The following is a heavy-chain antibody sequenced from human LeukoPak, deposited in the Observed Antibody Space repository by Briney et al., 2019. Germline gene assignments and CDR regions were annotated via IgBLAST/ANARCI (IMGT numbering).Heavy chain of an antibody. J-gene: IGHJ4*02. Sequence: PGGSLRLSCAASGFTFSRYGMHWVRQAPGKGLEWVAVISYDGSNKYYADSVKGRFTISRDNSKNTLYLQMNSLRAEDTAMYYCARDPKLDYWGQGTLVTVSS. CDR3: ARDPKLDY. CDR1: GFTFSRYG. CDR2: ISYDGSNK. V-gene: IGHV3-30*03.